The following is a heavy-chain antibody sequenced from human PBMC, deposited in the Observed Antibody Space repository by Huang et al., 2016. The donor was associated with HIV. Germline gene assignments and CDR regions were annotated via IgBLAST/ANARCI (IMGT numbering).Heavy chain of an antibody. D-gene: IGHD1-7*01. V-gene: IGHV3-7*01. J-gene: IGHJ6*02. CDR1: TFTFGAYG. CDR3: ATKTAGMDI. Sequence: VESGGRSVHPGGSIKLSCVGSTFTFGAYGMSWVRQPPGKGLEWVANIKQDESEKYDVDAVKGRFNISRDNARKVLFLEMDDLRVEDTAIYFCATKTAGMDIWGQGTTVTVSS. CDR2: IKQDESEK.